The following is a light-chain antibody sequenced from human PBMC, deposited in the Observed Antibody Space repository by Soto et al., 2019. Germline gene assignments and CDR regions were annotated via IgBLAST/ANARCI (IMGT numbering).Light chain of an antibody. J-gene: IGKJ1*01. Sequence: EIVMTQSPVTLSVSPGERVSLSCRASQSVSTNLAWYQHKPGQAPRLLVYGASTRATGVPVRFSGSGSGTVFTLIVSSLQSEDFAVYYCQQYNNWPLTFGQGNKVAI. CDR1: QSVSTN. CDR2: GAS. CDR3: QQYNNWPLT. V-gene: IGKV3-15*01.